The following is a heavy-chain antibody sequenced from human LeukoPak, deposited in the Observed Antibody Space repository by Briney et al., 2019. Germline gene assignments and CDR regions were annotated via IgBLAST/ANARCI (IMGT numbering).Heavy chain of an antibody. Sequence: ASVKVSCKVSGYTLTELSMQWVRQAPGKGFEWLGGFDPEDGETIYAQKFQGRVTMTEDTSTDTAYMELSSPRSEDTAVYYCATVLYSSGWYKGRGAFDIWGQGTMVTVSS. CDR2: FDPEDGET. CDR1: GYTLTELS. V-gene: IGHV1-24*01. J-gene: IGHJ3*02. CDR3: ATVLYSSGWYKGRGAFDI. D-gene: IGHD6-19*01.